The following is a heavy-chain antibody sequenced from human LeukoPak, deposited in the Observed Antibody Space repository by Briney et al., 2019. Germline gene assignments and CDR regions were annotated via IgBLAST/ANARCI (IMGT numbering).Heavy chain of an antibody. CDR1: GYTFTSYD. J-gene: IGHJ3*02. CDR2: MNPNSGNT. D-gene: IGHD3-3*02. CDR3: APLSRHIWSGPKNDALDI. V-gene: IGHV1-8*01. Sequence: ASVKVSCKASGYTFTSYDINWVRQATGQGLEWMGWMNPNSGNTGYAQKFQGRVTMTRNTSISTAYMELSSLRSEDTAVYYCAPLSRHIWSGPKNDALDIWGQGTMVTVSS.